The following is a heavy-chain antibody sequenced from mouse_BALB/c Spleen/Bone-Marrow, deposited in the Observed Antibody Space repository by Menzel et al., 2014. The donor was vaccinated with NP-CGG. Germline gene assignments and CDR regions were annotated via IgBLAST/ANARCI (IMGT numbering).Heavy chain of an antibody. CDR1: GYTFTSFY. J-gene: IGHJ4*01. CDR3: ARKSRRAYDSMIY. CDR2: IYPGDFST. Sequence: LQESGPELVKPGASVRISCKASGYTFTSFYIHWVRQRPGQGLEWIGWIYPGDFSTKYNEKFKGKATLTADKSSSTASMQLSSLTSEDSAVYFCARKSRRAYDSMIYWGQGTSVTVSS. D-gene: IGHD2-4*01. V-gene: IGHV1S56*01.